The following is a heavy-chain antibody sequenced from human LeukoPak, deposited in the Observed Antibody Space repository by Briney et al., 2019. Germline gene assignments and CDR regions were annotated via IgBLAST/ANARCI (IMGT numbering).Heavy chain of an antibody. CDR3: ARSGPRWVTIFGVVIHYYFDY. D-gene: IGHD3-3*01. CDR1: GYTFTGYY. J-gene: IGHJ4*02. CDR2: ISAYNGNT. V-gene: IGHV1-18*04. Sequence: GASVKVSCKASGYTFTGYYMHWVRQAPGQGLEWMGWISAYNGNTNYAQKLQGRVTMTTDTSTSTAYMELRSLRSDDTAVYYCARSGPRWVTIFGVVIHYYFDYWGQGTLVTVSS.